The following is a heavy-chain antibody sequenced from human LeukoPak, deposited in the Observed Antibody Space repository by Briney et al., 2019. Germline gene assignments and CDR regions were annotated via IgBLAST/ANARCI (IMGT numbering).Heavy chain of an antibody. CDR1: GYTFTSYG. CDR3: ARVGVATLTIDY. Sequence: ASVKVSCKASGYTFTSYGISWVRQAPGQGLEWMGWISAYNGNTNYAQKFQGRVTMTRNTSISTAYMELSSLRSEDTAVYYCARVGVATLTIDYWGQGTLVTVSS. CDR2: ISAYNGNT. V-gene: IGHV1-18*01. D-gene: IGHD5-12*01. J-gene: IGHJ4*02.